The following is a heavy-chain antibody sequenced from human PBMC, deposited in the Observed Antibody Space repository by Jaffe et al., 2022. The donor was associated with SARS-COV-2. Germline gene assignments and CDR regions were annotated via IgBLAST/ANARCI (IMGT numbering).Heavy chain of an antibody. CDR3: ARLVISRRYCSSTSCYENWFDP. CDR2: IYYSGST. CDR1: GGSISSSSYY. D-gene: IGHD2-2*01. Sequence: QLQLQESGPGLVKPSETLSLTCTVSGGSISSSSYYWGWIRQPPGKGLEWIGSIYYSGSTYYNPSLKSRVTISVDTSKNQFSLKLSSVTAADTAVYYCARLVISRRYCSSTSCYENWFDPWGQGTLVTVSS. J-gene: IGHJ5*02. V-gene: IGHV4-39*01.